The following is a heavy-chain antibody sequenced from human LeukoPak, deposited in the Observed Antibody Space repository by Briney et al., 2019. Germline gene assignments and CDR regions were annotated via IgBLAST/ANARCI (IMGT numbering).Heavy chain of an antibody. CDR2: ISGSGGST. CDR1: GFTFSSYA. CDR3: AKGSYSSSIHFDY. V-gene: IGHV3-23*01. D-gene: IGHD6-6*01. J-gene: IGHJ4*02. Sequence: PGGSLRLSCAASGFTFSSYAMSWVRQAPGKGLEWVSAISGSGGSTYYADSVKGRFTISRDNSKNTLYLQMNSLRAENTAVYYCAKGSYSSSIHFDYWGQGTLVTVSS.